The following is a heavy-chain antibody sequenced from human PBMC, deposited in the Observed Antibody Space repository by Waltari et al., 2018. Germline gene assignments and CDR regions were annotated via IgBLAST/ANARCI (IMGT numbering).Heavy chain of an antibody. CDR3: AREAPFGVVSSFDY. CDR1: GSTFKTYG. D-gene: IGHD3-3*01. Sequence: VQLVESGGGVVQPGRSLRLSCAASGSTFKTYGMHWVRQARGKGLEWVGVISYDGSSQKYGDSVKGRFTISRDNSKSTLYLQMNSLRGEDTAVYYCAREAPFGVVSSFDYWGQGILATVSS. CDR2: ISYDGSSQ. J-gene: IGHJ4*02. V-gene: IGHV3-33*01.